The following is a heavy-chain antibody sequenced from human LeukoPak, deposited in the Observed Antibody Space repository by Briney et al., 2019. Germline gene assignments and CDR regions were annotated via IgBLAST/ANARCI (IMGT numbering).Heavy chain of an antibody. CDR1: GFTFSSYS. D-gene: IGHD5-18*01. J-gene: IGHJ4*02. CDR2: ISSSSSYI. V-gene: IGHV3-21*01. Sequence: PGGSLRLSCAAFGFTFSSYSMNWVRQAPGKGLEWVSSISSSSSYIYYADSVKGRFTISRDNAKNSLYLQMNSLRAEDTAVYYCATPRYSYGSGYYFDYWGQGTLVTVSS. CDR3: ATPRYSYGSGYYFDY.